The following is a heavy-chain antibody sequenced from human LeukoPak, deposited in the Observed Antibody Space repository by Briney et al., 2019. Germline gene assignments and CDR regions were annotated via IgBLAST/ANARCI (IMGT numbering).Heavy chain of an antibody. J-gene: IGHJ4*02. D-gene: IGHD6-19*01. CDR2: IYYSGNT. CDR1: GGSISSHY. V-gene: IGHV4-59*11. CDR3: ARINSGWYFDY. Sequence: SETLSLTCIVSGGSISSHYWTWIRQPPGKGLEYIGYIYYSGNTNYNPSLKSRVTISVDRSKNQFSLKLTSVTAEDTAVYYCARINSGWYFDYWGQGTLVTVSS.